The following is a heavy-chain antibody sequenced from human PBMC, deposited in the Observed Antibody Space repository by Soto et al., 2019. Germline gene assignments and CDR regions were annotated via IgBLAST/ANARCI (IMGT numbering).Heavy chain of an antibody. CDR3: ACLTSMLNRRGVIDY. J-gene: IGHJ4*02. Sequence: PSETLSLTCTVSGGPIRSYYWRWIRQPPGKGLEWIGYIYYSGSTNYNPSLKSRVTISVDTSKNQFSLKLSSVTAADTAVYYCACLTSMLNRRGVIDYWGQGTLVTVSS. CDR1: GGPIRSYY. D-gene: IGHD3-16*01. CDR2: IYYSGST. V-gene: IGHV4-59*08.